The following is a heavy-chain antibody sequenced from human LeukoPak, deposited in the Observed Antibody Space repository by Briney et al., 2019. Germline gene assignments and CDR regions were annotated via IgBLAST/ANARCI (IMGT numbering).Heavy chain of an antibody. V-gene: IGHV3-21*01. Sequence: PGGSLRLSCAASGFTFSSYSMNWVRQAPGKGLEWVSSISSSSSYIYYADSVKGRFTISRDNAKNSLYLQMNSLRAEDTAVYYCARALLLLWFGDSYYYYGMDVWGQGTTVTVSS. CDR3: ARALLLLWFGDSYYYYGMDV. D-gene: IGHD3-10*01. CDR1: GFTFSSYS. J-gene: IGHJ6*02. CDR2: ISSSSSYI.